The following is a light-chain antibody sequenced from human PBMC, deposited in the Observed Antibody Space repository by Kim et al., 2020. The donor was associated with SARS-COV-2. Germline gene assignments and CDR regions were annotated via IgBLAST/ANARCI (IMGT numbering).Light chain of an antibody. CDR2: LNSDGSH. Sequence: VKLTCTLSSGHSSYAIAWHQQQPEKGPRYLMKLNSDGSHSKGDGIPDRFSGSSSGAERYLTISSLQSEDEADYYCQTWGTGTNWVFGGGTQLTVL. J-gene: IGLJ3*02. CDR3: QTWGTGTNWV. CDR1: SGHSSYA. V-gene: IGLV4-69*01.